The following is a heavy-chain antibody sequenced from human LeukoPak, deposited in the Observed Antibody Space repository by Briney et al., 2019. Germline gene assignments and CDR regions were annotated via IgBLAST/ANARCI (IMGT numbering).Heavy chain of an antibody. J-gene: IGHJ4*02. V-gene: IGHV3-7*03. CDR1: GLIFSSYW. CDR3: ARSAGATDFDY. Sequence: GGSLRLSCAAYGLIFSSYWMSWVRQAPGKGLEWVANIKKDGSEMYYVDSVKGRFTISRDNAKNSLYLQMNRLRAEDTAVYYCARSAGATDFDYWGQGTLVTVSS. CDR2: IKKDGSEM. D-gene: IGHD1-26*01.